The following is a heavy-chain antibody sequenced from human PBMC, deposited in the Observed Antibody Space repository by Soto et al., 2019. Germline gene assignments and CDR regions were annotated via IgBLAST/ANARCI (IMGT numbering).Heavy chain of an antibody. CDR1: GGSITNGNYY. D-gene: IGHD3-22*01. J-gene: IGHJ3*02. CDR3: ARPTYDSSGYTI. CDR2: IYNSGST. V-gene: IGHV4-31*03. Sequence: SETLSLTCTVSGGSITNGNYYWSWIRQRPGKGLEWIGYIYNSGSTYYSPSLKSRVTISVDTSKKQFSLNLSSVTAADTAVYYFARPTYDSSGYTIWGQGKMVTVSS.